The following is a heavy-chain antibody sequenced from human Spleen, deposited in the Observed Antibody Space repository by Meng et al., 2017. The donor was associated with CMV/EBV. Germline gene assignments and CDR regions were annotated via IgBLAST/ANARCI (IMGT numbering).Heavy chain of an antibody. CDR1: GFTFSSYA. J-gene: IGHJ4*02. CDR2: IGATAGGT. D-gene: IGHD2-21*01. Sequence: GESLKISCAASGFTFSSYAMSWVRQAPGKGLEWVSSIGATAGGTYYADSVKGRFTISRDNAKNTLYLQMNSLRVEDTAVYYCAKYSAVGERLYYFDYWGQGTLVTVSS. CDR3: AKYSAVGERLYYFDY. V-gene: IGHV3-23*01.